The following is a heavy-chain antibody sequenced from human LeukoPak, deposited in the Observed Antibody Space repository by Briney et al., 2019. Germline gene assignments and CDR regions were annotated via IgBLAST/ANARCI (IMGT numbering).Heavy chain of an antibody. V-gene: IGHV4-61*02. D-gene: IGHD3-9*01. J-gene: IGHJ4*01. CDR2: SHASRGT. CDR1: GGSIASGNYY. CDR3: ARGHYDIFTGYYTYYFDY. Sequence: SQTLSLTCTVSGGSIASGNYYWSWIRQPAGKGLEWIGRSHASRGTNYSPSLRSRVTISVDASQSQFSLKLTAVTAADTAVYYCARGHYDIFTGYYTYYFDYWGHGTLVTASS.